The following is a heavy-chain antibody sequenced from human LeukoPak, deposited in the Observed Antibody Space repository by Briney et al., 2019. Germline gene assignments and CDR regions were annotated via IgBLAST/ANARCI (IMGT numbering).Heavy chain of an antibody. CDR3: ARQGYDILTGYIDAFDI. V-gene: IGHV4-39*01. J-gene: IGHJ3*02. CDR2: IYYSGST. CDR1: GGSISSSSYY. Sequence: PSETLSLTCTVSGGSISSSSYYWGWIRQPPGKGLEWIGIIYYSGSTYYNPSLKSRVTISVDTSKNQFSLKLSSVTAADTAIYYCARQGYDILTGYIDAFDIWGQGTMVTVSS. D-gene: IGHD3-9*01.